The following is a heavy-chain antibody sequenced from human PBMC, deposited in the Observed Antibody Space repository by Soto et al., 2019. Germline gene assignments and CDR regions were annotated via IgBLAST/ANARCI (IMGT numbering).Heavy chain of an antibody. D-gene: IGHD3-22*01. CDR2: IRGSGGST. J-gene: IGHJ4*02. V-gene: IGHV3-23*01. CDR1: GFTSSSYA. Sequence: GGSLRLSCAASGFTSSSYAMSWVRQAPGKGLERVSSIRGSGGSTQYADSVKGRFTISRDNAKNSLYLQTNSLRAEDTAVYYCARGLYDSSGYYMPYFDYWREGALVTVT. CDR3: ARGLYDSSGYYMPYFDY.